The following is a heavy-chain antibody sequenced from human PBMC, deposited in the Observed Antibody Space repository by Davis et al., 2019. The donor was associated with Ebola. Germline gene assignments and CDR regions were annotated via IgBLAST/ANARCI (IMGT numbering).Heavy chain of an antibody. CDR3: AKITRQWLVSYYFDY. CDR2: ISGSGGST. CDR1: GFTFSSYA. Sequence: GESLKISCAASGFTFSSYAMSWVRQAPGKGLEWVSAISGSGGSTYYADSVKGRFTISRDNSKNTLYLQMNSLRAEDTAVYYCAKITRQWLVSYYFDYWGQGTLVTVSS. J-gene: IGHJ4*02. V-gene: IGHV3-23*01. D-gene: IGHD6-19*01.